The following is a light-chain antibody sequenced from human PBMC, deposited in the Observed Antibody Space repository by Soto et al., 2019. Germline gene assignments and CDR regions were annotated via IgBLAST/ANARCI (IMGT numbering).Light chain of an antibody. CDR1: QSVSSS. J-gene: IGKJ3*01. V-gene: IGKV3-15*01. Sequence: EIVMTQSPATLSVSPGERVTLSCRASQSVSSSLAWYQQKPGQAPRLLIYGASARATGNPARFSGSGSGTEFTLTISSLQCEDFAVYYCQQYNNWPPFTFGPGTKVDIK. CDR2: GAS. CDR3: QQYNNWPPFT.